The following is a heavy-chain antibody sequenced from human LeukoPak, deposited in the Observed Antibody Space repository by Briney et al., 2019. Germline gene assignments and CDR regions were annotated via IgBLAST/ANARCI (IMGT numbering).Heavy chain of an antibody. Sequence: GGSLRLSCEGSGFTFSNYRMGWVRQAPGKGLQWVANIKTDGSEKYYVDSVKGRFTISRDNAKNSLYLQMNSLRAEDTAVYYCATYSSLNRREFQCWGQGTLLTVSS. V-gene: IGHV3-7*01. J-gene: IGHJ1*01. CDR2: IKTDGSEK. CDR1: GFTFSNYR. D-gene: IGHD3-22*01. CDR3: ATYSSLNRREFQC.